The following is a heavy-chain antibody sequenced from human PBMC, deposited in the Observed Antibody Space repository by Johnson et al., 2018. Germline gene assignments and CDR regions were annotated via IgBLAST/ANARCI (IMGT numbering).Heavy chain of an antibody. Sequence: VQLVQAGGGLVKQGRSLRLSCTAPGFNFGDYAMRWFRQAPGTGLEWVSFIRSKPYGGTREYAASVEGRFTFSRDDSKSIANLKMNSMKIEDTAVYYCSRNIRSDWHDVFDLWGQGTMVTVSS. CDR1: GFNFGDYA. CDR3: SRNIRSDWHDVFDL. V-gene: IGHV3-49*05. CDR2: IRSKPYGGTR. D-gene: IGHD6-19*01. J-gene: IGHJ3*01.